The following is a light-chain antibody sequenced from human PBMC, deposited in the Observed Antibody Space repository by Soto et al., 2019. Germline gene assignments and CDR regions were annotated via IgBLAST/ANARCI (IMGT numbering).Light chain of an antibody. CDR1: SSDVGSYNL. CDR3: CSYAGSSTSVV. CDR2: EGS. J-gene: IGLJ2*01. V-gene: IGLV2-23*01. Sequence: QSALTQPASVSGSPGQSITISCTGTSSDVGSYNLVSWYQQHPGKGPKLMIYEGSKRPSGVSNRFSGSKSGNTASLTISGLQAEDEADYYCCSYAGSSTSVVFGGGTKLTVL.